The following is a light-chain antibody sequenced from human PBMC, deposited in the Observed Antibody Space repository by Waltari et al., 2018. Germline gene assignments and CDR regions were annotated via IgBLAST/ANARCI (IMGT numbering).Light chain of an antibody. CDR1: SSDVGAYDH. CDR2: EVN. V-gene: IGLV2-8*01. Sequence: QSALTQPPSASGSPGQSVTIPCTGTSSDVGAYDHVSCSQQHPHKAPKLLIYEVNRRPSGVPDRFSGSKSGNTASLTVSGLQADDEAHYYCVSHGGANNFWVFGGGTMLTVL. CDR3: VSHGGANNFWV. J-gene: IGLJ3*02.